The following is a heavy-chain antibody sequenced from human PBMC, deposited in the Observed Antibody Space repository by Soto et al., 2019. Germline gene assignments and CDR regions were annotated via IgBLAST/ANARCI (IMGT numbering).Heavy chain of an antibody. Sequence: GESLKISCKGSGYSFTSYWIGWVRQMPGKGLEWMGIIYPGDSDTRYSPSFQGQVTISADKSISTAYLQWSSLKASDTAMYYCASLRGTVTDYYYYGMDVWGQGTTVTVSS. J-gene: IGHJ6*02. D-gene: IGHD4-4*01. CDR2: IYPGDSDT. CDR1: GYSFTSYW. CDR3: ASLRGTVTDYYYYGMDV. V-gene: IGHV5-51*01.